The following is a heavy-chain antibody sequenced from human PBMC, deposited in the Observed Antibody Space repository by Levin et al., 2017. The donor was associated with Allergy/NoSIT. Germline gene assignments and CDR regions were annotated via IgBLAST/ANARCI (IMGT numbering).Heavy chain of an antibody. CDR1: GFTFSSYA. Sequence: GGSLRLSCAASGFTFSSYAMSWVRQAPGKGLEWVSAISGSGGSTYYADSVKGRFTISRDNSKNTLYLQMNSLRAEDTAVYYCAKDLSHFFSSGWYDSPGAFDIWGQGTMVTVSS. V-gene: IGHV3-23*01. CDR2: ISGSGGST. D-gene: IGHD6-19*01. J-gene: IGHJ3*02. CDR3: AKDLSHFFSSGWYDSPGAFDI.